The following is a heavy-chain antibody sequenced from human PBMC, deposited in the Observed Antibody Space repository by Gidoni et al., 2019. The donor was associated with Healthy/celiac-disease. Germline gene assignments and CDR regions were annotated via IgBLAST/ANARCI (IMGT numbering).Heavy chain of an antibody. J-gene: IGHJ5*02. CDR3: ARRSLAAAAWFDP. D-gene: IGHD6-13*01. CDR2: IYYSGST. V-gene: IGHV4-30-4*01. Sequence: IGYIYYSGSTYYNPSLKSRVTISVDTSKNQFSLKLSSVTAADTAVYYCARRSLAAAAWFDPWGQGTLVTVSS.